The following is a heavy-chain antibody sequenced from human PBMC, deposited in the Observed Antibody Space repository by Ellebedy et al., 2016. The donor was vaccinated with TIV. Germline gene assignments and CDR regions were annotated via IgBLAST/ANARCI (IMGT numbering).Heavy chain of an antibody. Sequence: PGGSLRLSCAASGFNFSSYSMTWVRQAPGKGLEWVSFISGSGNYIYYADSVKGRFTISRDNAKNSLYLQMDSLTDEDTAVYYCARYQYRTFDPWGQGTLVTVSS. J-gene: IGHJ5*02. D-gene: IGHD5-18*01. CDR1: GFNFSSYS. V-gene: IGHV3-21*01. CDR2: ISGSGNYI. CDR3: ARYQYRTFDP.